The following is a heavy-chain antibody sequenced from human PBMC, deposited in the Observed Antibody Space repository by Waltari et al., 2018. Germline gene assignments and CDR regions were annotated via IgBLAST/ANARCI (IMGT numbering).Heavy chain of an antibody. CDR1: GGSFSGYY. CDR3: ARVKRKRWLRGDAFDI. J-gene: IGHJ3*02. Sequence: QVQLQQWGAGLLKPSETLSLTCAVYGGSFSGYYWSWIRQPPGKGLEWIGEINHSGSTNYNPSLKSRVTISVDTSKNQFSLKLSSVTAADTAVYYCARVKRKRWLRGDAFDIWGQGTMVTVSS. D-gene: IGHD5-12*01. V-gene: IGHV4-34*01. CDR2: INHSGST.